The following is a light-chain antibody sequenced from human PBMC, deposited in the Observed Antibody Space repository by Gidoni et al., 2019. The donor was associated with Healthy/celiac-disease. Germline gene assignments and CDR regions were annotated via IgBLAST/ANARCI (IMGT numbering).Light chain of an antibody. CDR2: AAS. V-gene: IGKV1-39*01. CDR1: QSISSY. Sequence: IQLTQSPSSLSASVGDRVTITCRASQSISSYLNWYQQKPGKAPKLLSYAASSLKSGVPSRFSGSGSGTDFTLTISSRQPEDFATYYCQQSYSTPRTFGQGTKVEIK. J-gene: IGKJ1*01. CDR3: QQSYSTPRT.